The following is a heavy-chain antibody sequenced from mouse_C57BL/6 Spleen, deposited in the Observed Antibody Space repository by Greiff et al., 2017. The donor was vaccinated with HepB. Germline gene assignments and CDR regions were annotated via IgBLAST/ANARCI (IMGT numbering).Heavy chain of an antibody. CDR3: ASEGNGPSRGYYFDY. V-gene: IGHV5-6*01. CDR2: ISSGGSYT. Sequence: EVKLVEPGGDLVKPGGSLKLSCAASGFTFSSYGMSWVRQTPDKRLEWVATISSGGSYTYYPDSVKGRFTISRDNAKNTLYLQMSSLKSEDTAMYYCASEGNGPSRGYYFDYWGQGTTLTVSS. J-gene: IGHJ2*01. D-gene: IGHD3-3*01. CDR1: GFTFSSYG.